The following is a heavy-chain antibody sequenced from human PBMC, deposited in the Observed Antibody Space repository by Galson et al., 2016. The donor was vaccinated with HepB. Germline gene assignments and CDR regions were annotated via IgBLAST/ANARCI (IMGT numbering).Heavy chain of an antibody. Sequence: SETLSLTCTVSAGSIGRYSWNWVRQSPGKAPECIGRIETSGRANYNPSLRSRVTVSLDTSNNHFSLNLKSVTAADTAVYYCAGEASGFRVWGQGTMVTVSS. CDR1: AGSIGRYS. V-gene: IGHV4-4*07. CDR2: IETSGRA. D-gene: IGHD3-10*01. J-gene: IGHJ3*01. CDR3: AGEASGFRV.